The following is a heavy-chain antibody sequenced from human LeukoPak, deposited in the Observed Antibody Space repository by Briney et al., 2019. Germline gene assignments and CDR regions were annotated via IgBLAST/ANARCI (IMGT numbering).Heavy chain of an antibody. CDR3: AELGITMIGGV. CDR2: INGPAINI. D-gene: IGHD3-10*02. V-gene: IGHV3-48*03. Sequence: PGGSLRLSCAGSGFTFGLNEMNWVRQAPGKGLEWVAYINGPAINIFYADSVKGRFTISRDNAKNSLYLQMNSLRVEDTAVYYCAELGITMIGGVWGKGTTVTISS. CDR1: GFTFGLNE. J-gene: IGHJ6*04.